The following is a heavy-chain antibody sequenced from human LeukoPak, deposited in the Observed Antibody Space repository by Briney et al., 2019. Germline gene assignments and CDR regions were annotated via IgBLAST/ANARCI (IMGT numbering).Heavy chain of an antibody. J-gene: IGHJ4*02. CDR2: INHSGST. CDR1: GGSFSGYY. Sequence: PSETLSLTCAVSGGSFSGYYWSWIRQPPGKGLEWIGEINHSGSTNYNPSLKSRVTISVDTSKNQFSLKLSSVTAADTAVYCCAKIWWVGAPYFDYWGQGTLVTVSS. V-gene: IGHV4-34*01. D-gene: IGHD2-15*01. CDR3: AKIWWVGAPYFDY.